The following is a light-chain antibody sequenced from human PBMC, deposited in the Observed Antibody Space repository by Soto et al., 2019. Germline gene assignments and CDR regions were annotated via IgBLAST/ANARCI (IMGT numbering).Light chain of an antibody. Sequence: EIVMTQSPATLSVSPGDRVTLSCRASQNVNTNLAWYQQQPGQAPRLLIYDTSTRATGIPVRFSGSGSGTEFTLTISSLQSEDFAVYYCQQYNNLPLTFGGGTKVEIK. V-gene: IGKV3-15*01. J-gene: IGKJ4*01. CDR2: DTS. CDR1: QNVNTN. CDR3: QQYNNLPLT.